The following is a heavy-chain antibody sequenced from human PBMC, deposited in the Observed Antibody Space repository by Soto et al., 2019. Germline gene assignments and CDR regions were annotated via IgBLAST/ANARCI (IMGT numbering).Heavy chain of an antibody. CDR3: ASFIAAAGTRYFDY. D-gene: IGHD6-13*01. J-gene: IGHJ4*02. V-gene: IGHV3-23*01. CDR1: GFTFSSYA. Sequence: PGGSLRLSCAASGFTFSSYAMSWVRQAPGKGLEWVSAISGSGGSTYYADSVKGRFTISRDNSKNTLYLQMNSLRAEDTAVYYCASFIAAAGTRYFDYWGQGTLVTVSS. CDR2: ISGSGGST.